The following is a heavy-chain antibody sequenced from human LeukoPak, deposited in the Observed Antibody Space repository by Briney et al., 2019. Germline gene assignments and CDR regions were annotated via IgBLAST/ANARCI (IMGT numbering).Heavy chain of an antibody. Sequence: KASETLSLTCTVSGGSISSYYWSWIRQPPGKGLEWIGYIYYSGSTNYNPSLKSRVTISLDRSQSQFSLKLASVTAADTAVYYCARHVPRNTTMAPTDAFDIWGQGTMVTVSS. D-gene: IGHD5-18*01. CDR3: ARHVPRNTTMAPTDAFDI. J-gene: IGHJ3*02. V-gene: IGHV4-59*08. CDR2: IYYSGST. CDR1: GGSISSYY.